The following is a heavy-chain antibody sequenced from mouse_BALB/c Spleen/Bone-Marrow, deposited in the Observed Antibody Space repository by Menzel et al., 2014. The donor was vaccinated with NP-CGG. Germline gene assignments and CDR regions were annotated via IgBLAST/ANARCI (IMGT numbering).Heavy chain of an antibody. D-gene: IGHD2-13*01. CDR2: INPSNGGT. V-gene: IGHV1S81*02. CDR1: GYTFTSYY. Sequence: AQLQQSGAELVKPGASVKLSCKASGYTFTSYYMYWVKQRPGQGLEWIGEINPSNGGTNFNEKFKSKATLTVDKSSSTAYMQLSSLTSEDSAVYYCPREGDSPFAYWGQGTLVTVSA. J-gene: IGHJ3*01. CDR3: PREGDSPFAY.